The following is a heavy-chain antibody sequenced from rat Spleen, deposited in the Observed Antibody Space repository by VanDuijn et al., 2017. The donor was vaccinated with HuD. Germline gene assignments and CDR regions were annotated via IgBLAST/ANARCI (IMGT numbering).Heavy chain of an antibody. D-gene: IGHD1-5*01. CDR3: ARGPIIVATISPPFAY. CDR1: GYTFTSYF. CDR2: INTGSGGT. V-gene: IGHV1-43*01. J-gene: IGHJ3*01. Sequence: QVQLQQSGAELAKPGSSVKISCKTSGYTFTSYFISWIKQTTGQGLEYIGYINTGSGGTRYNEKFKGKDTLTVDRSSSTAFMQLSSLTPDDSAVYYCARGPIIVATISPPFAYWGQGTLVTVSS.